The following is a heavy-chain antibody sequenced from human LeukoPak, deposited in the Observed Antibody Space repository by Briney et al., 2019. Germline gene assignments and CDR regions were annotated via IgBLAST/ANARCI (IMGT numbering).Heavy chain of an antibody. CDR1: GGSISSSSLS. CDR3: ARHSGLGVVSPYFDY. Sequence: SETLSLTCTVSGGSISSSSLSWGWIRQPPGKGLEWIGTVRYSGSPHYSPSLMSRVTISVDTSQNQFSLRLSSVTAADTAVYYCARHSGLGVVSPYFDYWGQGTLVTVSS. V-gene: IGHV4-39*01. D-gene: IGHD2-21*01. J-gene: IGHJ4*02. CDR2: VRYSGSP.